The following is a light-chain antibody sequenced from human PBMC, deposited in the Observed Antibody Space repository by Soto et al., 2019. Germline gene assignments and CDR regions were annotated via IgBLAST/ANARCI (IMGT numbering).Light chain of an antibody. V-gene: IGKV1-39*01. CDR2: AAS. CDR1: QSISTY. CDR3: QQSYSTLPIT. Sequence: DIQMTQSPSSLSASVGDRVTIACRASQSISTYVNWYQHKSGNAPKLLIFAASLLQSGVPSRFSGSGSGTLFTLTISSLQPEDFATYYCQQSYSTLPITFGQGTRLDIK. J-gene: IGKJ5*01.